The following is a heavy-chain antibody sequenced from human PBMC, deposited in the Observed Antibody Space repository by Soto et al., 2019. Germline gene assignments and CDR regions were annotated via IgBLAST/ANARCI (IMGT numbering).Heavy chain of an antibody. CDR2: ISGSSSTT. D-gene: IGHD3-10*01. V-gene: IGHV3-48*01. J-gene: IGHJ4*02. Sequence: GGSLRLSCSASGFPVNNYGMSWIRQAPGKGLEWDSYISGSSSTTYYADSVKGRFTISRDNAENSLYLQMNSLRAEDTAVYYCATGYYASGSYYAYYSYFWGQGSQVTVSS. CDR3: ATGYYASGSYYAYYSYF. CDR1: GFPVNNYG.